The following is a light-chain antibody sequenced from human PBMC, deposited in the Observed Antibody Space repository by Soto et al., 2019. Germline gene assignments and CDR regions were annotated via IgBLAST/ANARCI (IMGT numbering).Light chain of an antibody. V-gene: IGLV2-14*03. Sequence: QSALTQPASVSGSPGQSISIPCTGTSSDIGAFNFVSWYQQHPGKAPKVLIYGVTNRPSGVDYRFSGSKSGNTASLIISGLRPEDEADYYCSSFTSASTRIFGTETKLTVL. CDR2: GVT. CDR1: SSDIGAFNF. J-gene: IGLJ1*01. CDR3: SSFTSASTRI.